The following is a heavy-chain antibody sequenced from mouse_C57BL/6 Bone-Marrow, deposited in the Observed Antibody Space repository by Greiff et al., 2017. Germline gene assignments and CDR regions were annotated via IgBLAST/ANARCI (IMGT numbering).Heavy chain of an antibody. Sequence: EVQLQQSGAELVRPGASVKLSCTASGFNIKDDYINWVKQRPEQGLEWIGWIDPEIGDTEYASKFQGKATITSDTSSNTAYLQLSSLTSEDSAVYYCARDLLYYYGYYFDYWGQGTTLTVSS. J-gene: IGHJ2*01. CDR2: IDPEIGDT. V-gene: IGHV14-4*01. D-gene: IGHD1-1*01. CDR3: ARDLLYYYGYYFDY. CDR1: GFNIKDDY.